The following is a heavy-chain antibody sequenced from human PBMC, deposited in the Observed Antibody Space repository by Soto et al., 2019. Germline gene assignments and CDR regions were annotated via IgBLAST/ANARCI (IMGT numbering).Heavy chain of an antibody. D-gene: IGHD2-15*01. Sequence: SCAASGCTFSSYAMSWVRHAQGKRLEWVSAISGVGGSTYYADSVNGRFTISRDNSKNALYLQMKGLRAEDTAVYYCAKATQPFHXWGQGALVPAS. CDR3: AKATQPFHX. CDR2: ISGVGGST. CDR1: GCTFSSYA. V-gene: IGHV3-23*01. J-gene: IGHJ4*02.